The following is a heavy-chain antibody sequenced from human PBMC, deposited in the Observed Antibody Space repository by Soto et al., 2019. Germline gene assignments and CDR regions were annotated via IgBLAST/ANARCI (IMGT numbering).Heavy chain of an antibody. J-gene: IGHJ4*02. CDR3: ARIPQWLGTNYFDV. CDR1: GFTFSSHY. D-gene: IGHD6-19*01. V-gene: IGHV3-53*01. Sequence: PGGSLRLSCAASGFTFSSHYMNWVRQAPGKGLEWVAVMYSGGATYYADSVKGRFTISRDNSKNTRYLQMDSLRAEDTAVYFCARIPQWLGTNYFDVWGQGTLVTVSS. CDR2: MYSGGAT.